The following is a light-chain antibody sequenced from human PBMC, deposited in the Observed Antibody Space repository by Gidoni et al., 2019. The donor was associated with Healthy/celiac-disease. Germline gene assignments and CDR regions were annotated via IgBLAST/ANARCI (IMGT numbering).Light chain of an antibody. CDR1: SSNIGAGYD. J-gene: IGLJ1*01. V-gene: IGLV1-40*01. CDR3: QSYDSSLSGF. CDR2: GNS. Sequence: QSVLTQPPSVSGAPVQRVTISCTGSSSNIGAGYDVHWYQQLPGTAPKLLIYGNSNRPSGVPDRFSGSKSGTSASLAITGLQAEDEADYYCQSYDSSLSGFFGTGTKVTVL.